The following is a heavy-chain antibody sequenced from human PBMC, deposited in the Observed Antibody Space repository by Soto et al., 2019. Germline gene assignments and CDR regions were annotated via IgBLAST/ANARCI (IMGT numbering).Heavy chain of an antibody. D-gene: IGHD6-19*01. Sequence: QVQLVESGGGVVQPGRSLRLSCAASGFTFSSYGMHWVRQAPGKGLEWGAVIWYDGSNKYYADSVKGRFTISRDNSKNTLYLQMNSLRAEDTAVYYCARDRYSSGWYYFDYWGQGTLVTVSS. CDR3: ARDRYSSGWYYFDY. J-gene: IGHJ4*02. V-gene: IGHV3-33*01. CDR1: GFTFSSYG. CDR2: IWYDGSNK.